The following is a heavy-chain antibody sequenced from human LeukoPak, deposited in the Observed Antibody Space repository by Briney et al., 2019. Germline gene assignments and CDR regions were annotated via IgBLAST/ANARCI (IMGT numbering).Heavy chain of an antibody. CDR1: GGSISSYY. V-gene: IGHV4-59*01. CDR3: ARVDGDYVYYFDY. CDR2: IYYSGST. D-gene: IGHD4-17*01. Sequence: SETLSLTCTVSGGSISSYYWSWIRQPPGKGLEWIGYIYYSGSTNYNPSLKSRVTISVDTSKNQFSLKLSSVTAADTAVYYCARVDGDYVYYFDYWAREPWSPSPQ. J-gene: IGHJ4*02.